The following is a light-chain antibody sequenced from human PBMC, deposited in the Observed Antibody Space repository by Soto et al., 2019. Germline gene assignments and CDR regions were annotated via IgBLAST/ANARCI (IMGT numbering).Light chain of an antibody. J-gene: IGLJ2*01. CDR2: DVS. V-gene: IGLV2-11*01. CDR1: SSDVGGYNY. CDR3: CSLAGGNIFRV. Sequence: QSALTQPRSVSGSPGQSVTISCTGTSSDVGGYNYVSWYQHHPGKAPKFIIFDVSSRPSGVPDRFSGSKSGNTAYLTISGLLAEDEADYYCCSLAGGNIFRVFGGGTKLTVL.